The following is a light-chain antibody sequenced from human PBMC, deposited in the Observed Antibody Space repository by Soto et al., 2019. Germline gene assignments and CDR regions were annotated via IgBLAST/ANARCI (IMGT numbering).Light chain of an antibody. CDR2: SNA. J-gene: IGLJ3*02. V-gene: IGLV1-44*01. Sequence: QSVLTQPPSASGTPGQRVTISCAGSRSNIGTNTVTWYQQLPGTAPKLLIYSNAQRPSGVADRFSGSKSGTSGALAISGLQAEDETDYYCAAWDDSRNARVFGGGTKLTVL. CDR3: AAWDDSRNARV. CDR1: RSNIGTNT.